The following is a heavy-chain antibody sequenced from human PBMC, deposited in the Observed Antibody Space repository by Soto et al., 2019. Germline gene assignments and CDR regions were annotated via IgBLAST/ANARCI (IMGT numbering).Heavy chain of an antibody. J-gene: IGHJ3*02. Sequence: PGGSLRLSCAASGFTFSSYSMNWVRQAPGKGLEWVSYISSSSSTIYYADSVKGRFTISRDNAKNSLYLQMNSLRAEDTAVYYCASVAVAGTPDAFDIWGQGTMVTVSS. CDR1: GFTFSSYS. CDR3: ASVAVAGTPDAFDI. CDR2: ISSSSSTI. D-gene: IGHD6-19*01. V-gene: IGHV3-48*01.